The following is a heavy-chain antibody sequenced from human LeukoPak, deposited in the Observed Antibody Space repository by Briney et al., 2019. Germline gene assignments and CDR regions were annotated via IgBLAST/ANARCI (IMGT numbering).Heavy chain of an antibody. CDR2: ISSSSSDI. V-gene: IGHV3-21*01. Sequence: GGSLRLSCAASGFTFSSYSMNWVRQAPGKGLEWVSCISSSSSDIFYSDSVKGRSTISRDNAKNSLYLQMNSLRAEDTAVYYCARDSSGWGFFDYWGQGTQVTVSS. D-gene: IGHD6-19*01. J-gene: IGHJ4*02. CDR1: GFTFSSYS. CDR3: ARDSSGWGFFDY.